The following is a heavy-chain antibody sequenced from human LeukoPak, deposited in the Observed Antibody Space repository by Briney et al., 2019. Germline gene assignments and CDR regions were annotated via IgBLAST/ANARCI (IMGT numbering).Heavy chain of an antibody. D-gene: IGHD2-15*01. V-gene: IGHV4-59*01. CDR3: ANLNCSGGSCYVSHFDY. J-gene: IGHJ4*02. CDR1: GGSISSYY. Sequence: SETLSLTCTVSGGSISSYYWSWIRQPPGKGLEWIGYIYYSGSTNYNPSLKSRVTISVDTSKNQFSLKLSSVTAADTAVYYCANLNCSGGSCYVSHFDYWGQGTLVTVSS. CDR2: IYYSGST.